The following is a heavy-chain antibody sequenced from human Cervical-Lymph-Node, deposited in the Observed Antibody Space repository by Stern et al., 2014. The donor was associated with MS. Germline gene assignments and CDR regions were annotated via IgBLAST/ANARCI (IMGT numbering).Heavy chain of an antibody. Sequence: EMQLVESGGGEVQSGGSLRLSCVASDLAFSTYWMNWVRQAPGKGLQWVANTNQAGSEKYYGDSVKGRFTISRDNAKKSLYLQMNNLRSEDTAVYYCANGGTTWNWGQGTLVTVSS. CDR1: DLAFSTYW. CDR3: ANGGTTWN. J-gene: IGHJ4*02. D-gene: IGHD1-1*01. CDR2: TNQAGSEK. V-gene: IGHV3-7*03.